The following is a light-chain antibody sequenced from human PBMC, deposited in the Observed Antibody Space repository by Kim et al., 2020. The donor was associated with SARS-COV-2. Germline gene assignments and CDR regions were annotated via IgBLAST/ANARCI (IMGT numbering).Light chain of an antibody. CDR3: AAWDDRLNGPV. CDR1: SSNIGNNA. CDR2: YDN. J-gene: IGLJ3*02. Sequence: QSVLTQPPSVSEAPRQRVTISCSGSSSNIGNNAVNWYQQLPGKAPKLLIYYDNQLPSGVSDRFSGSKSGTSASLAISGLQSEDEADYYCAAWDDRLNGPVFGGGTKVTVL. V-gene: IGLV1-36*01.